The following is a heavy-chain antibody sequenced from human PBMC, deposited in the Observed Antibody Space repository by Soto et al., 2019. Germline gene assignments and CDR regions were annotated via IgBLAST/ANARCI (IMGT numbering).Heavy chain of an antibody. CDR3: AKDEGYHAPDAFDI. D-gene: IGHD5-12*01. Sequence: GGSLRLSCTASGFTFGDYAMSWFRQAPGKGLEWVGFIRSKAYGGTTEYAASVKGRFIISRDDSKSIAYLQMNSLKTEDTAVNYCAKDEGYHAPDAFDIWGQGTMVTVSS. J-gene: IGHJ3*02. V-gene: IGHV3-49*03. CDR1: GFTFGDYA. CDR2: IRSKAYGGTT.